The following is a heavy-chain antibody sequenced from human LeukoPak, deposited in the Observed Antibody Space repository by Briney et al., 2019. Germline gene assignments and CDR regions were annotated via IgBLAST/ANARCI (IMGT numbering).Heavy chain of an antibody. Sequence: GGSLRLSCAASGFTFSSNWMSWVRQAPGKGLEWVANIREDGNEKYYADSVKGRFTISRDNSKNTLYLQMGSLRAEDMAVYYCARDIYGSGSYPWGQGTLVTVSS. V-gene: IGHV3-7*01. CDR2: IREDGNEK. J-gene: IGHJ4*02. CDR3: ARDIYGSGSYP. CDR1: GFTFSSNW. D-gene: IGHD3-10*01.